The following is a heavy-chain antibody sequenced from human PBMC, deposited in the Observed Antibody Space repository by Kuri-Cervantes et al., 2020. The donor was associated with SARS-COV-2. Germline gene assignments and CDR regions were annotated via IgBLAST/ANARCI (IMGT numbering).Heavy chain of an antibody. J-gene: IGHJ6*03. CDR1: GFTVSSNY. D-gene: IGHD3-3*01. V-gene: IGHV3-53*01. Sequence: GGSLRLSCAASGFTVSSNYMSWVRQAPGKGLEWVSVIYSGGSTYYADSVKGRFTISRDNSKNTLYLQMNSLRAEDTAVYYCARASGYDFWSGYNYYYYYMDVRGKGTTVTVSS. CDR3: ARASGYDFWSGYNYYYYYMDV. CDR2: IYSGGST.